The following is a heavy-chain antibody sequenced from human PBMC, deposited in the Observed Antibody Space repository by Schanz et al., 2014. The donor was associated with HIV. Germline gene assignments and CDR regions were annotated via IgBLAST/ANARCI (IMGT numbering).Heavy chain of an antibody. Sequence: QVQLVESGGGVVQPGRSLRLSCAASEFIFSSYAMHWVRQAPGKGLEWVAAISYDGSNKYYAESVKGRFAISRDNSKNTLCLQMNSLRAEDTAIYYCTGGLYYDSIPFDPWGQGTLVTVSS. CDR1: EFIFSSYA. CDR2: ISYDGSNK. D-gene: IGHD3-22*01. CDR3: TGGLYYDSIPFDP. V-gene: IGHV3-30*09. J-gene: IGHJ5*02.